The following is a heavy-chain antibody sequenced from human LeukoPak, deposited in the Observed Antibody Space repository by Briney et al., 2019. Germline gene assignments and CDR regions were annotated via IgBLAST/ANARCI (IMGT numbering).Heavy chain of an antibody. V-gene: IGHV4-34*01. J-gene: IGHJ4*02. CDR1: GEPFRGLY. D-gene: IGHD5/OR15-5a*01. CDR3: AREGVSVSDFDY. Sequence: PSETLDLTCSVYGEPFRGLYRSWIRQPPGKGLEWIGEINHGGTTNYNPSLKSRVNISVDTSKNQSSLKLSSVTAADTAVYYCAREGVSVSDFDYWGQGTLVTVSS. CDR2: INHGGTT.